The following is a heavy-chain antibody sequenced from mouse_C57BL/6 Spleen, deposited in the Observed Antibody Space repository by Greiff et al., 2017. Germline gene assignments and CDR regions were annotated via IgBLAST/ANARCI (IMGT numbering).Heavy chain of an antibody. D-gene: IGHD3-2*02. V-gene: IGHV1-81*01. CDR2: IYPRSGNN. Sequence: QVQLKQSGAELARPGASVKLSCKASGYTLTSYGISWVKQRTGQGLEWIGEIYPRSGNNYYNEKFKGKATLTADKSSSTAYRERRSLTSEDSAVYFCARSGSYAMDYWGQGTSVTVSS. CDR3: ARSGSYAMDY. J-gene: IGHJ4*01. CDR1: GYTLTSYG.